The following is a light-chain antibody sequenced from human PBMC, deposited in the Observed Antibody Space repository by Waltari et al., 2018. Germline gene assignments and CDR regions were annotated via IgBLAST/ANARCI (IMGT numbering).Light chain of an antibody. Sequence: QSALPQPPSVSGSPGQSTTTSCTGSSSDVGSYNHVSWYQQRPNKAPDVIIYEVSKRPSGLSNRFSGSKSGNTASLTISGLQAEDEADYYCCSYAGSSSFVIFGGGTKLTVL. CDR2: EVS. J-gene: IGLJ2*01. CDR3: CSYAGSSSFVI. V-gene: IGLV2-23*02. CDR1: SSDVGSYNH.